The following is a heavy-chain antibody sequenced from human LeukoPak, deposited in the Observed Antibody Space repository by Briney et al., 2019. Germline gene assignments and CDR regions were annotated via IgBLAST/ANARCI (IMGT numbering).Heavy chain of an antibody. D-gene: IGHD6-13*01. CDR2: IYPGGSDT. CDR1: GYSFTTYW. J-gene: IGHJ4*02. Sequence: GESLKISCKGSGYSFTTYWIGWVCQMPGKGLEWMGIIYPGGSDTRYSPSFQGQVTISADKSISTAYLQWSSLKASDTAMYYCARHGLRDSSWESFDYWGQGTLVTVSS. V-gene: IGHV5-51*01. CDR3: ARHGLRDSSWESFDY.